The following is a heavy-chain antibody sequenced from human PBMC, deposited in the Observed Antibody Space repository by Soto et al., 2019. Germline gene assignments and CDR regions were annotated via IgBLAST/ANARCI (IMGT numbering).Heavy chain of an antibody. Sequence: PSETLSLTCTVSGGSISSYYWSWIRQPPGKGLEWIGYIYYSGSTNYHPSLLSRVTISVDKSKNQFSLKLSSVTAADTAVYYCARAAGEGWYYFDYWGQGTLVTVSS. J-gene: IGHJ4*02. CDR3: ARAAGEGWYYFDY. D-gene: IGHD6-13*01. CDR2: IYYSGST. V-gene: IGHV4-59*01. CDR1: GGSISSYY.